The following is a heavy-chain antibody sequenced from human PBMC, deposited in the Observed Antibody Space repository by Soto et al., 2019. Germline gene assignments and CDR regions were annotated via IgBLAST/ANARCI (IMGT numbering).Heavy chain of an antibody. CDR2: IIPIFGTA. J-gene: IGHJ6*02. CDR3: ARSGYCSSTSCQYGMDV. V-gene: IGHV1-69*13. Sequence: EASVKVSCKASGGTFSSYAISWVRQAPGQGLEWMGGIIPIFGTANYAQKFQGRVTITADESTSTAYMELSSLRSEDTAVYYCARSGYCSSTSCQYGMDVWGQGTTVTVSS. CDR1: GGTFSSYA. D-gene: IGHD2-2*01.